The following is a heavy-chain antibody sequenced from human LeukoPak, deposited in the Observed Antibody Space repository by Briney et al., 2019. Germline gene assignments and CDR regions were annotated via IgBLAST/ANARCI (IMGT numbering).Heavy chain of an antibody. V-gene: IGHV3-48*03. D-gene: IGHD6-13*01. CDR3: ARRGIAAAVYDY. CDR2: ISSSGSNT. CDR1: EFTFSSYE. Sequence: PGGSLRLSCAAPEFTFSSYEMNWVRQAPGKGLEWVSYISSSGSNTHYADSVKGGFTISRDNAKNSLYLQMNSLRAEDTAVYYCARRGIAAAVYDYWGQGTLVTVSS. J-gene: IGHJ4*02.